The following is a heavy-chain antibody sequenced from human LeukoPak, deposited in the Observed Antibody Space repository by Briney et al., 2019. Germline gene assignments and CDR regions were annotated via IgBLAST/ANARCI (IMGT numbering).Heavy chain of an antibody. V-gene: IGHV4-31*03. CDR2: IYYSGST. D-gene: IGHD3-10*01. Sequence: SETLSLTCTVSGGSISSGDYYWSWIRQHSGKGLEWIGYIYYSGSTYYNPSLMSRVTISVDTSKNHFSLKLSSVTAADTAVYYCARASRVLIISKGYFDLWGRGTLVTVSS. CDR1: GGSISSGDYY. J-gene: IGHJ2*01. CDR3: ARASRVLIISKGYFDL.